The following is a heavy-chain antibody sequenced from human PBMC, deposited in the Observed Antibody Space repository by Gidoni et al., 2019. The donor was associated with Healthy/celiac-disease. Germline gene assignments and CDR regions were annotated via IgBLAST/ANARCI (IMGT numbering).Heavy chain of an antibody. CDR1: GFTFSSYS. J-gene: IGHJ4*02. CDR2: ISSSSSYI. CDR3: ARDSSSSKYDY. D-gene: IGHD6-6*01. Sequence: EVQLVESGGGLVKPGGSLRLSCAASGFTFSSYSMNWVRQAPGKGLEWVSSISSSSSYIYYADSVKGRFTISRDNAKSSLYLQMNSLRAEDTAVYYCARDSSSSKYDYWGQGTLVTVSS. V-gene: IGHV3-21*01.